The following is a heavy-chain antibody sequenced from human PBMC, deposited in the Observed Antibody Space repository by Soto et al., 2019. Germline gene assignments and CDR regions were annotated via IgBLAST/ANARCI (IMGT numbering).Heavy chain of an antibody. V-gene: IGHV4-61*01. CDR2: VYYSGST. Sequence: NLSETLSLTCTVSGGSVSSGSYYWSWIRQPPGKGLEWIGYVYYSGSTTYNPSLKSRVTISVDTSKNQFSLKLSSVTAADTAVYHCARLCSITSCLLSRIDPWGQGTLVTVSS. CDR1: GGSVSSGSYY. D-gene: IGHD2-2*01. J-gene: IGHJ5*02. CDR3: ARLCSITSCLLSRIDP.